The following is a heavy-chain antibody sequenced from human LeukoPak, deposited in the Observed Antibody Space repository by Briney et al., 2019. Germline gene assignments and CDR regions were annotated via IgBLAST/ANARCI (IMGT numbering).Heavy chain of an antibody. J-gene: IGHJ4*02. Sequence: GGSLRLSCAASGFTFDDYGMSWVRQAPGKGLEWVSYISSSSSTIYYADSVKGRFTISRDNAKNSLYLQMNSLRAEDTAVYYCASGWAGIAVAGTPFDYWGRGTLVTVSS. V-gene: IGHV3-48*01. CDR3: ASGWAGIAVAGTPFDY. CDR2: ISSSSSTI. D-gene: IGHD6-19*01. CDR1: GFTFDDYG.